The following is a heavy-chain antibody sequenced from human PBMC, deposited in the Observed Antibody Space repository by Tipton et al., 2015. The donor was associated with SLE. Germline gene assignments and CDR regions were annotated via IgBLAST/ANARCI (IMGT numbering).Heavy chain of an antibody. J-gene: IGHJ4*02. CDR3: AKTTVYSNDWPYFDH. V-gene: IGHV4-39*07. Sequence: GLVKPSETLSLICTVSGDSISANSYHWGWVRQPPGKGLEWIGNVYYSGSTYCSASLRSRVTISLDRSKNHFSLTLNSVTAADTAVYYCAKTTVYSNDWPYFDHWGQGTLVTVSS. CDR2: VYYSGST. CDR1: GDSISANSYH. D-gene: IGHD6-19*01.